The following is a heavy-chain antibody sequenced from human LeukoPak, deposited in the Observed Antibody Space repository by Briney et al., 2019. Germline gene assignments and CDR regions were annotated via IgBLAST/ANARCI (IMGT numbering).Heavy chain of an antibody. Sequence: SETLSLTCTVSGGSISSHYWSWIRQPPGKGLEWIGYIYYSGSTNYNPSPRSRVTISVDTSKNQFSLKLSSVTAADTAVYYCASTPELSYYDFWSGYYTGYYYYYMDVWGKGTTVTVSS. CDR1: GGSISSHY. J-gene: IGHJ6*03. D-gene: IGHD3-3*01. V-gene: IGHV4-59*11. CDR2: IYYSGST. CDR3: ASTPELSYYDFWSGYYTGYYYYYMDV.